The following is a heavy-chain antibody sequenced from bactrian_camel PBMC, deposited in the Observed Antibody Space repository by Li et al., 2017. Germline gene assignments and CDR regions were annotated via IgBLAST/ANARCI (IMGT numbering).Heavy chain of an antibody. Sequence: VQLVESGGGLVQPGGSLRLSCAASGFTFRTYTMTWVRQVPGKGLEWVSAISGGGSATYYVDSVRGRFTISRDNAENTVNLQLNGLKTEDTAMYYCTAHLRSGSRWYEPYKYDFWGQGTQVTVS. V-gene: IGHV3S40*01. CDR1: GFTFRTYT. D-gene: IGHD6*01. CDR2: ISGGGSAT. J-gene: IGHJ4*01. CDR3: TAHLRSGSRWYEPYKYDF.